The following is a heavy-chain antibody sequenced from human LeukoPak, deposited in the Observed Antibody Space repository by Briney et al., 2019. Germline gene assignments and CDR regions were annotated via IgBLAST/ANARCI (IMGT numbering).Heavy chain of an antibody. J-gene: IGHJ4*02. CDR3: GRRAITMIVVVSPFDY. D-gene: IGHD3-22*01. CDR2: INHSGST. CDR1: GGSFSGCY. Sequence: SETLSLTCAVYGGSFSGCYWSWIRQPPGKGLEWIGEINHSGSTNYNPSLKSRVTISVDTSKNQFSLKLSSVTAADTAVYYCGRRAITMIVVVSPFDYWGQGTLVTVSS. V-gene: IGHV4-34*01.